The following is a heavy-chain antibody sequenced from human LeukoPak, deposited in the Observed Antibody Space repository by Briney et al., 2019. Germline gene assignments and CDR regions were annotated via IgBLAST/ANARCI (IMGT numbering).Heavy chain of an antibody. J-gene: IGHJ4*02. D-gene: IGHD2-8*01. V-gene: IGHV3-23*01. CDR3: AKEQRIRHCSEGVCMEGYYFDY. CDR1: GFPFNMFA. CDR2: LSRGGETT. Sequence: GGSLRLSCTGGGFPFNMFAMNWVRQAPGQGLEWVSGLSRGGETTNYADSVKGRFTVSRDTSKNMVFLQMNDLRPEDTAVYYCAKEQRIRHCSEGVCMEGYYFDYWGQGSLVTVSS.